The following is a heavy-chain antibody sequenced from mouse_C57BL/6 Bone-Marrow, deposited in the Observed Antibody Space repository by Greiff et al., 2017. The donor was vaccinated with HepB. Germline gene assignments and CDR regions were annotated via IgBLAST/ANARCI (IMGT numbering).Heavy chain of an antibody. J-gene: IGHJ3*01. CDR1: GYTFTSYW. CDR3: VRLGGDSSGYVWFAY. V-gene: IGHV1-50*01. CDR2: IDPSDSYT. Sequence: VQLQQPGAELVKPGASVKLSCKASGYTFTSYWMQWVKQRPGQGLEWIGEIDPSDSYTNYNQKFKGKATLTVDTSSRTAYMQLSSLTSEDSAVYYCVRLGGDSSGYVWFAYWGQGTLVTVSA. D-gene: IGHD3-2*02.